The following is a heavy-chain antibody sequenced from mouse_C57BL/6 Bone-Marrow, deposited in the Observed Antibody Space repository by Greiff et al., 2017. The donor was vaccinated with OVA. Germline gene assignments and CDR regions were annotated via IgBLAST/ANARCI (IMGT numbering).Heavy chain of an antibody. CDR3: TSDGYYWFAY. J-gene: IGHJ3*01. CDR1: GLNIKDDY. Sequence: EVQLQQSGAELVRPGASVKLSCTASGLNIKDDYMHWVKQRPEQGLEWIGWIDPENGDTEYASKFQGKATITAETSSNTAYLQLSSLTSEDTAVYYCTSDGYYWFAYWGQGTLVTVSA. V-gene: IGHV14-4*01. D-gene: IGHD2-3*01. CDR2: IDPENGDT.